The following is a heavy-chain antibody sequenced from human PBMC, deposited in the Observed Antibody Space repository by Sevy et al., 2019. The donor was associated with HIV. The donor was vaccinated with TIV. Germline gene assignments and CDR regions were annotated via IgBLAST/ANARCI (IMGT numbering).Heavy chain of an antibody. J-gene: IGHJ4*02. CDR1: TFTFSDYY. V-gene: IGHV3-11*04. Sequence: GGSLRLSCVVSTFTFSDYYMTWIRQAPGKGLEWISHISSGGTITSHADSVKGRLTISRDNAKNSLYLQMNSLRAEDTAVYYCARVRYNYGSYYFDYWGQGTLVTVSS. CDR3: ARVRYNYGSYYFDY. D-gene: IGHD5-18*01. CDR2: ISSGGTIT.